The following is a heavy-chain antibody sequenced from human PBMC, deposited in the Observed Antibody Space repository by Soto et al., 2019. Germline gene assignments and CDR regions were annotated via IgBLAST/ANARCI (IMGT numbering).Heavy chain of an antibody. V-gene: IGHV4-31*03. CDR3: ARDLAELGDAFDI. CDR1: GGSISSGGYY. D-gene: IGHD1-26*01. CDR2: IYYSGST. J-gene: IGHJ3*02. Sequence: QVQLQESGPGLVKPSQTLSLTCTVSGGSISSGGYYWSWIRQHPGKGLEWIGYIYYSGSTYYNPSLKSRVTISVDTSKNQFSLELSSVTAADTAVYYCARDLAELGDAFDIWGQGTMVTVSS.